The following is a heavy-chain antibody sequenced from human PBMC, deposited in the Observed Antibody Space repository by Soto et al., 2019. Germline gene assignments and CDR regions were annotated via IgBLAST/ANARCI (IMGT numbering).Heavy chain of an antibody. CDR1: GFTFSNYW. Sequence: EMQLVESGGGLVQPGGSLRLSCAASGFTFSNYWMHWVRQAPGKGLVWISRINRDGTTSEYADSVKGRFTISRDNAKNVVYLQMNSLRAEDTAIYYCVRLLDVDYWGQGILVTVSS. J-gene: IGHJ4*02. D-gene: IGHD3-10*01. V-gene: IGHV3-74*03. CDR2: INRDGTTS. CDR3: VRLLDVDY.